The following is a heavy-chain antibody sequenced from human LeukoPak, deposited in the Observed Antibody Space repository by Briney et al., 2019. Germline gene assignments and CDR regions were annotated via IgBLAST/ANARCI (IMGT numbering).Heavy chain of an antibody. D-gene: IGHD3-3*01. J-gene: IGHJ3*02. Sequence: PGGSLRLSCAASGFTFDDYAMHWVRQAPGKGLEWVSGISWNSGSIGYADSVKGRFTISRDNAKNSLYLQMNSLRAEDMALYYCAKDIGYDFWSGYSGMAFDIWGQGTMVTVSS. V-gene: IGHV3-9*03. CDR1: GFTFDDYA. CDR2: ISWNSGSI. CDR3: AKDIGYDFWSGYSGMAFDI.